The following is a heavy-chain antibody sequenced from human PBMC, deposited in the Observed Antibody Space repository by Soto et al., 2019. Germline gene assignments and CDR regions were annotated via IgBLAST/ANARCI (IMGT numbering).Heavy chain of an antibody. V-gene: IGHV4-31*03. CDR2: IYYSGST. J-gene: IGHJ2*01. D-gene: IGHD2-2*01. CDR1: GGSISSGGYY. Sequence: QVQLQESGPGLVKPSQTLSLTCTVSGGSISSGGYYWSWIRQHPGKGLEWIGYIYYSGSTYYNPSLKSRVTISVDTSKNQFSLKLSSVTAADTAVYYCATGTKDIVLVPAARYWYFDLWGRGTLVTVSS. CDR3: ATGTKDIVLVPAARYWYFDL.